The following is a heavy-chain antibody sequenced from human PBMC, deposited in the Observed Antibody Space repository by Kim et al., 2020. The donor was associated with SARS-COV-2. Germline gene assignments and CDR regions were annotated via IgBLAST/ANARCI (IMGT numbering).Heavy chain of an antibody. CDR3: TSHLGDYCGGDCYSRV. CDR1: GFTFSNAW. D-gene: IGHD2-21*02. CDR2: IKSKTNGGTT. V-gene: IGHV3-15*01. Sequence: GGSLRLSCAASGFTFSNAWMNWVRQAPGRGLEWVGRIKSKTNGGTTAYGAPVKGRFTISRDDSKNTLYLQMNSLRTEDTAVYYFTSHLGDYCGGDCYSRVWGQGTTVTVSS. J-gene: IGHJ6*02.